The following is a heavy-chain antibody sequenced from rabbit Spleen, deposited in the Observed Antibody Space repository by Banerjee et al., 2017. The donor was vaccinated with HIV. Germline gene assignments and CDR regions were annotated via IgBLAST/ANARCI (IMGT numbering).Heavy chain of an antibody. CDR1: GFSFSFKDV. CDR2: INAATGKP. V-gene: IGHV1S45*01. CDR3: ARDLAGAIGWNFYL. J-gene: IGHJ4*01. D-gene: IGHD4-1*01. Sequence: QEQLVESGGGLVKPEGSLTLTCKASGFSFSFKDVMCWVRQAPGKGLEWIACINAATGKPVYATWANGRFSISRTSSTTVTLQMTSLTAADTATYLCARDLAGAIGWNFYLWGPGTLVTVS.